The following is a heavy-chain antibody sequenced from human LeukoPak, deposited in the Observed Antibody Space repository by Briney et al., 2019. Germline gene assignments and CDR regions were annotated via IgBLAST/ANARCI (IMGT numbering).Heavy chain of an antibody. V-gene: IGHV4-34*01. CDR3: ARDPIYDFWSGYYSV. J-gene: IGHJ4*02. CDR2: INHSGST. CDR1: CGSFSGYY. D-gene: IGHD3-3*01. Sequence: PSETLSLTCAVYCGSFSGYYWSWIRQPPGKGLEWIGEINHSGSTNYNPSLKSRVTISVDTSKNQFSLKLSSVTAADTAVHYCARDPIYDFWSGYYSVWGQGTLVTVSS.